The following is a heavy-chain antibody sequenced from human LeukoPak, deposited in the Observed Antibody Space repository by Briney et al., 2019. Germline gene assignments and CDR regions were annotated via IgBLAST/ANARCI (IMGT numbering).Heavy chain of an antibody. CDR1: GGSISSGGYY. V-gene: IGHV4-30-2*01. CDR2: IYHSGST. Sequence: SETLSLTCTVSGGSISSGGYYWSWIRQPPGKGLEWIGYIYHSGSTYYNPSLKSRVTISVDRSKNQFSLKLSSVTAADTAVYYCASSTTPDWFDPWGQGTLVTVSS. J-gene: IGHJ5*02. CDR3: ASSTTPDWFDP. D-gene: IGHD4-11*01.